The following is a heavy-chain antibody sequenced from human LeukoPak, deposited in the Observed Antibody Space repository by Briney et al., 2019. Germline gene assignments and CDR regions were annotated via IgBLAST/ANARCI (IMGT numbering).Heavy chain of an antibody. J-gene: IGHJ4*02. CDR2: INHSGST. D-gene: IGHD3-22*01. Sequence: PSETLSLTCAVYGGSFSDYYWSWIRQPPGKGLEWIGEINHSGSTNYNPSLKSRVTISVDTSKNQFSLKLSSVTAADTAVYYCARAYYDSSGLDYWGQGTLVTVSS. V-gene: IGHV4-34*01. CDR3: ARAYYDSSGLDY. CDR1: GGSFSDYY.